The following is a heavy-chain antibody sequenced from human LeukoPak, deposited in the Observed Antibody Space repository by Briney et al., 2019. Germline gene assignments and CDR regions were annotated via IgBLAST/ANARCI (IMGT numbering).Heavy chain of an antibody. V-gene: IGHV3-23*01. Sequence: GGSLRLSCAASGITFNNYAMNWVRQAPGKGLEWVSTISAAGGRTYYADSVKGRFTISRDNSKNTLYLQMNNLRADDTAVYFCAKDRYSYGFADYWGQGTLVTVSS. D-gene: IGHD5-18*01. CDR3: AKDRYSYGFADY. CDR1: GITFNNYA. CDR2: ISAAGGRT. J-gene: IGHJ4*02.